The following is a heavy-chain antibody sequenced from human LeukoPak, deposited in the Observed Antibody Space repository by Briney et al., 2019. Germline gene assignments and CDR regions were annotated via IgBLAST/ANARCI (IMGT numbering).Heavy chain of an antibody. D-gene: IGHD3-22*01. CDR3: ASHYYDSSGYLES. CDR1: GGSFSGYY. J-gene: IGHJ4*02. V-gene: IGHV4-34*01. Sequence: SETLPLTCAVYGGSFSGYYWSWIRQPPGKGLEWIGEINHSGSTNYNPSLKSRVTISVDTSKNQFSLKLSSVTAADTAVYYCASHYYDSSGYLESWGQGTLVTVSS. CDR2: INHSGST.